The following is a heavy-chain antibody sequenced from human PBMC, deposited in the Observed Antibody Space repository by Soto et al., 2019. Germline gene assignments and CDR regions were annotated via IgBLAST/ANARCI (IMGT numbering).Heavy chain of an antibody. V-gene: IGHV3-66*01. J-gene: IGHJ4*02. D-gene: IGHD3-3*01. Sequence: EVQLVESGGGLVQPGGSLRLSCAASGFSVSNLYMTWVRQAPGKGLEWVSVISSGGSTYYADSVKGRFTISIDNSKNTLYLEMKSLRAGDTAVYYCARDTLGGAYDFCHGGQGTLVTVSS. CDR2: ISSGGST. CDR3: ARDTLGGAYDFCH. CDR1: GFSVSNLY.